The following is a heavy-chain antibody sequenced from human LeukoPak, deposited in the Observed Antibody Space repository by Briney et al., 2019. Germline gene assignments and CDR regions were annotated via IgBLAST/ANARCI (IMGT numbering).Heavy chain of an antibody. CDR3: ARVPDRGYSYVYRYYFDY. J-gene: IGHJ4*02. Sequence: SETLSLTCAVYGGSFSGYYWSWIRQPPGKGLEWVGEINHSGSTNYNPSLKSRVTISVDTSKNQFSLKLRSVTAADTAVYYCARVPDRGYSYVYRYYFDYWGQGTLVTVSS. CDR2: INHSGST. D-gene: IGHD5-18*01. V-gene: IGHV4-34*01. CDR1: GGSFSGYY.